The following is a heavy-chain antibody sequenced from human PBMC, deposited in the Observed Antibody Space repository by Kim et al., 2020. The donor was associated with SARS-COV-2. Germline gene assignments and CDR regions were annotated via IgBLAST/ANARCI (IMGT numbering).Heavy chain of an antibody. Sequence: GGSLRLSCAASGFTFDDYDMHWVRQAPGKGLEWVSGISGNSGSIGYADSVKGRFTISRDNAKNALYLQMNSLRAEDTALYYCAKDMGHSSWELLNYFDYWGQETLGTLS. V-gene: IGHV3-9*01. D-gene: IGHD1-26*01. CDR3: AKDMGHSSWELLNYFDY. CDR1: GFTFDDYD. J-gene: IGHJ4*02. CDR2: ISGNSGSI.